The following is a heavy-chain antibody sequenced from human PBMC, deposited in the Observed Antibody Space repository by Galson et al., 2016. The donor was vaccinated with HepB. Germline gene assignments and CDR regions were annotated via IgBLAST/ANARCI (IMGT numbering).Heavy chain of an antibody. V-gene: IGHV3-9*01. D-gene: IGHD2-2*01. CDR1: GFTFDDHA. J-gene: IGHJ3*01. CDR2: ISGNSANF. CDR3: AKDIDFGGSSSITAFDS. Sequence: SLRLSCAASGFTFDDHAMFWVRQAPGKGPEWVSGISGNSANFGYVDSVKGRFTISRDNAKSFLYLRMNSLRVEDTALYYCAKDIDFGGSSSITAFDSWGQGTMVTVSP.